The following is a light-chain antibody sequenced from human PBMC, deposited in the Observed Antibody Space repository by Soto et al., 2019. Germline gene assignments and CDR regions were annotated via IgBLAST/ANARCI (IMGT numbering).Light chain of an antibody. CDR2: KSS. CDR1: QSISSW. J-gene: IGKJ1*01. V-gene: IGKV1-5*03. Sequence: DIQMTQSPSTLSASVGDRVTITCRASQSISSWLAWYQQKPGKAPNLLIYKSSSLNSGVPSRFSGSGSGTEFTLTVTLLQPDHYANYYCQQYNSYWTFGQGTKVEIK. CDR3: QQYNSYWT.